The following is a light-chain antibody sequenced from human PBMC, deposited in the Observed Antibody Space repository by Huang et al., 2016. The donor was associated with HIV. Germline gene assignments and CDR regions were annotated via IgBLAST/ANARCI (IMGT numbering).Light chain of an antibody. J-gene: IGKJ1*01. CDR1: KSITSN. CDR2: AAS. V-gene: IGKV3-15*01. Sequence: EIVMTQSPATLSVYPGERATLSCRASKSITSNLAWYQQKPGQAPRLRIYAASNRATGIPARFCGSGSGTEFTLFISSLQSEDFAVYYCQQYNNWPPWTFGQGTKVEIK. CDR3: QQYNNWPPWT.